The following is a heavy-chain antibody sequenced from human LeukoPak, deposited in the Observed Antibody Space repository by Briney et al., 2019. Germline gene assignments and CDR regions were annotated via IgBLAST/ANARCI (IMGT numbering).Heavy chain of an antibody. CDR2: IIGSGGST. D-gene: IGHD4-17*01. CDR1: GFTFSSYA. J-gene: IGHJ3*02. Sequence: GRSLRPSCAASGFTFSSYAMSWVRQAPGKGLEWVSSIIGSGGSTYYAHSVTGRFTLSRDNSKNTLYLQMNSLRAEDRAVYYCANDPSRTYGDYDRAFDIWGKGTRVTVSS. V-gene: IGHV3-23*01. CDR3: ANDPSRTYGDYDRAFDI.